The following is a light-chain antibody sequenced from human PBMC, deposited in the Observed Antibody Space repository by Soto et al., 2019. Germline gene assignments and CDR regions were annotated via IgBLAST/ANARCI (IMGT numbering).Light chain of an antibody. J-gene: IGKJ3*01. CDR1: QSVIIN. CDR2: GAS. CDR3: QQYYNWPPET. Sequence: EIVMTQSPATLSVSPGERATLSCRASQSVIINLAWYQQKPGQPPRLLIYGASTRATGVPARFSGSGSGTEFTLTISSLQSEDFAAYYCQQYYNWPPETFGPGTKVDIK. V-gene: IGKV3-15*01.